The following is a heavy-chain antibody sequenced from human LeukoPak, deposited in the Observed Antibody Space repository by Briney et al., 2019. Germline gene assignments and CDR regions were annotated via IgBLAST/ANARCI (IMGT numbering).Heavy chain of an antibody. CDR3: ARGKGSVVPGWWGDAFDI. CDR1: GFTFDDYA. V-gene: IGHV3-9*01. CDR2: ISWNSGSI. D-gene: IGHD2-15*01. Sequence: GGSLRLSCAASGFTFDDYAMHWVRQAPGKGLEWVSGISWNSGSIGYADSVKGRFTISRDNAKNSLYLQMNSLRAEDTAVYYCARGKGSVVPGWWGDAFDIWGQGTMVTVSS. J-gene: IGHJ3*02.